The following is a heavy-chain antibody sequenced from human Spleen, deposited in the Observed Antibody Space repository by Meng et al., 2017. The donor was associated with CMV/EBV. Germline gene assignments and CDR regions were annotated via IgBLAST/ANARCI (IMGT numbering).Heavy chain of an antibody. J-gene: IGHJ3*02. V-gene: IGHV4-59*11. Sequence: SETLSLTCIVSGGSISSHHWSWIRQPPGKGLEWIGYVFDSGSTNYNPALKSRATISGDTSKNQFSLRLRSVTAADTAVYYCARVQFLETPNDAFDMWGQGTMVTVSS. CDR2: VFDSGST. CDR3: ARVQFLETPNDAFDM. CDR1: GGSISSHH.